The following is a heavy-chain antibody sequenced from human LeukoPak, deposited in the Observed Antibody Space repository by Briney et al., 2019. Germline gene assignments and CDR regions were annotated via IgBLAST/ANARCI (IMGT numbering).Heavy chain of an antibody. V-gene: IGHV4-39*07. J-gene: IGHJ4*02. CDR1: GDSISNYY. D-gene: IGHD6-13*01. CDR3: ASQQLAQFDY. Sequence: SETLSLTCTVSGDSISNYYWGWIRQPPGKGLEWIGSIYYSGSTYYNPSLKSRVTISVDTSKNQFSLKLSSVTAADTAVYYCASQQLAQFDYWGQGTLVTVSS. CDR2: IYYSGST.